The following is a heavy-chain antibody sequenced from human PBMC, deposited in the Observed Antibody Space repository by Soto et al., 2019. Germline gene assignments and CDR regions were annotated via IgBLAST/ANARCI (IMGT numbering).Heavy chain of an antibody. CDR2: IFYSGST. Sequence: PSETLSLTCTVSGGSISSSSYYWGWIRQPPGKGLEWIGSIFYSGSTYYNPSLKSRVTISVDTSKNQFSLKLSSVTAADTAVYYCARLGGYYQAFDSWGQGTLVT. V-gene: IGHV4-39*01. CDR1: GGSISSSSYY. D-gene: IGHD3-22*01. CDR3: ARLGGYYQAFDS. J-gene: IGHJ4*02.